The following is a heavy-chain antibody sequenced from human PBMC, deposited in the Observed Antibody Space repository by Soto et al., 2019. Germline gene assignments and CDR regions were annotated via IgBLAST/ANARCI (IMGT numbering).Heavy chain of an antibody. D-gene: IGHD6-6*01. CDR2: ISGSGGST. J-gene: IGHJ4*02. Sequence: EVQLLESGGGLVQPGGSLRLSCAASGFTFSSYAMSWVRQAPGKGLEWVSAISGSGGSTYYADSVKGRFTISRDNSKNTLYLQMNSLRAEDTAVYYCAKERHSSSPFNPEVDYWGQGTLVTVSS. CDR3: AKERHSSSPFNPEVDY. CDR1: GFTFSSYA. V-gene: IGHV3-23*01.